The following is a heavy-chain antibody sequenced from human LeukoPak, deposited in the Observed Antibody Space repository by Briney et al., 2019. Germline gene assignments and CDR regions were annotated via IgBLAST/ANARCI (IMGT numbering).Heavy chain of an antibody. CDR3: ARDSFDSDSYYFDY. J-gene: IGHJ4*02. V-gene: IGHV3-48*02. CDR2: INSRSNYL. CDR1: GFTFSSYS. Sequence: GGSVRLSCAASGFTFSSYSMNWVRPAPGKGLEWVSYINSRSNYLYFADSVQGRFTIYSDNAQNSLYLQMNSLRDEDTAVYYCARDSFDSDSYYFDYWGEGTLV. D-gene: IGHD2-15*01.